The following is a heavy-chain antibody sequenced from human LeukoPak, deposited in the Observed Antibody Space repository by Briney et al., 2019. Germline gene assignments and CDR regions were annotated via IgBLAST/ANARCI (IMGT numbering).Heavy chain of an antibody. CDR1: GFTFSSYG. Sequence: PGRSLRLSCAASGFTFSSYGMHWVRQAPGKGLEWVAVISYDGSNKYYADSVKGRFTISRDNSKNTLYLQMNSLRAEDTAVYYCAKDLPGGSYRGVVYWGQGTLVTVSS. CDR2: ISYDGSNK. D-gene: IGHD1-26*01. J-gene: IGHJ4*02. CDR3: AKDLPGGSYRGVVY. V-gene: IGHV3-30*18.